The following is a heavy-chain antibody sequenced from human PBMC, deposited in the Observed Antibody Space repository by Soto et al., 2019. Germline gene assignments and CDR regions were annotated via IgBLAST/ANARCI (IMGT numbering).Heavy chain of an antibody. V-gene: IGHV1-46*01. D-gene: IGHD3-3*01. Sequence: ASVKVSCKASGYTFTSYYMHWVRQAPGQGLEWKGIINPSGGSTSYAQKFQGRVTMTEDTSTDTAYMELSSLRSEDTAVYYCATAIYDFWSGYYFDYWGQGTLVTVSS. CDR3: ATAIYDFWSGYYFDY. J-gene: IGHJ4*02. CDR1: GYTFTSYY. CDR2: INPSGGST.